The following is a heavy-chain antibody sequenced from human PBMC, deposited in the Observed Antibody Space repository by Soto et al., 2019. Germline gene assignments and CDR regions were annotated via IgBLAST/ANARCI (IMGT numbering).Heavy chain of an antibody. J-gene: IGHJ2*01. V-gene: IGHV3-23*01. CDR1: GFTFSNYA. CDR2: ISGSGATN. Sequence: GGSLRLSCAASGFTFSNYAMSWVRQAPGKGLEWVSGISGSGATNYYADSVEGRFTISRDNSKNTLYLQMNSLRAEDTAVYYCAIDPTGSGWYWYFGCWGRGTLVTVSS. D-gene: IGHD6-19*01. CDR3: AIDPTGSGWYWYFGC.